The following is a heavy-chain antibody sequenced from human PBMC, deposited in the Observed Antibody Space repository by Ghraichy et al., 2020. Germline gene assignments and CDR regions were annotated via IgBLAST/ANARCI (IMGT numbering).Heavy chain of an antibody. J-gene: IGHJ4*02. V-gene: IGHV4-4*07. CDR2: IYSRGST. CDR3: ARTTVSSRAYYFDS. D-gene: IGHD4-17*01. CDR1: GGSISNYY. Sequence: SETLSLTCTVSGGSISNYYWSWIRQPAVKGLEWIGRIYSRGSTKYNPSLESRVTMSVDASNNQFSLRLNSVTAADTAVYYCARTTVSSRAYYFDSWGQGTLVTVSS.